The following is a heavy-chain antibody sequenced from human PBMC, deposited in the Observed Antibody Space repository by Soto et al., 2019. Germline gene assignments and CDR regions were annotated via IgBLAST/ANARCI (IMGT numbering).Heavy chain of an antibody. V-gene: IGHV1-69*12. D-gene: IGHD3-22*01. J-gene: IGHJ4*02. CDR1: GGTFSSYA. Sequence: QVQLVQSGAEVKKPGSSVKVSCKASGGTFSSYAISWVRQAPGQGLAWMGGIIPIFGTANYAQKLQGRVPIIGEQSKSTAHMELSSLRSEDTAVYYWAGADIWWLLTFDYWGQGTLGTVSS. CDR3: AGADIWWLLTFDY. CDR2: IIPIFGTA.